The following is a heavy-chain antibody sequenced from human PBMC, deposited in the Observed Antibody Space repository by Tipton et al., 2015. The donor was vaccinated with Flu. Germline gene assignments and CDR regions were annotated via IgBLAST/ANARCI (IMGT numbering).Heavy chain of an antibody. D-gene: IGHD3-22*01. V-gene: IGHV3-30*02. Sequence: SGFTFSSYGMHWVRQAPGKGLEWVAFIRHDGSNQYYIDPVKGRFTISRDNSKNTLYLQMNSLRDEDKALYYCAKSSGYYSQHYWYFDLWGRGTLVTVSS. J-gene: IGHJ2*01. CDR3: AKSSGYYSQHYWYFDL. CDR2: IRHDGSNQ. CDR1: GFTFSSYG.